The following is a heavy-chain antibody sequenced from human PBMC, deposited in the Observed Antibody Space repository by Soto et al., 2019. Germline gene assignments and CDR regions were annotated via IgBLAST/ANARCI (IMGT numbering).Heavy chain of an antibody. V-gene: IGHV4-39*01. Sequence: SETMCVTWTVAGGSISSSSYYWGWIRQPPGKGLEWIGSIYYSGSTYYNPSLKSRVTISVDTSKNQFSLKLSSVTAADTAVYYCASFRPHYYFDYWGQGTLVTVSS. CDR3: ASFRPHYYFDY. CDR1: GGSISSSSYY. J-gene: IGHJ4*02. CDR2: IYYSGST. D-gene: IGHD6-6*01.